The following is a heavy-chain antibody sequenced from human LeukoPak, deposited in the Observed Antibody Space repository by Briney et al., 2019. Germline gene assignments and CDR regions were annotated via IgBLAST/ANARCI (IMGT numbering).Heavy chain of an antibody. J-gene: IGHJ4*02. CDR3: ASCGGDCYTDLFDY. D-gene: IGHD2-21*01. CDR1: GYTFTSYG. CDR2: IIPIFGTA. V-gene: IGHV1-69*13. Sequence: ASVKVSCKASGYTFTSYGISWVRQAPGQGLEWMGGIIPIFGTANYAQKFQGRVTITADESTSTAYMELSSLRSEDTAVYYCASCGGDCYTDLFDYWGQGTLVTVSS.